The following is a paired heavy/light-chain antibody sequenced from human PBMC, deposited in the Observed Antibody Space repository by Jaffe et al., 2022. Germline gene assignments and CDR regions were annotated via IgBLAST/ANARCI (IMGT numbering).Heavy chain of an antibody. CDR1: GFTFSSYA. CDR2: ISSNGGST. V-gene: IGHV3-64*02. D-gene: IGHD2-15*01. CDR3: ARVGSGGTFRGAFDI. Sequence: EVQLVESGEGLVQPGGSLRLSCAASGFTFSSYAMHWVRQAPGKGLEYVSAISSNGGSTYYADSVKGRFTISRDNSKNTLYLQMGSLRAEDMAVYYCARVGSGGTFRGAFDIWGQGTMVTVSS. J-gene: IGHJ3*02.
Light chain of an antibody. CDR3: QQYNSYSA. J-gene: IGKJ1*01. CDR1: QSISSW. Sequence: DIQMTQSPSTLSASVGDRVTITCRASQSISSWLAWYQQKPGKAPKLLIYKASSLESGVPSRFSGSGSGTEFTLTISSLQPDDFATYYCQQYNSYSAFGQGTKVEIK. CDR2: KAS. V-gene: IGKV1-5*03.